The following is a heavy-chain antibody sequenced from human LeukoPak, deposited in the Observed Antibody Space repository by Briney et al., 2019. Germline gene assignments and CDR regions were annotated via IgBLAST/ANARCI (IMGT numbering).Heavy chain of an antibody. CDR1: GFTVSSNY. V-gene: IGHV3-48*01. CDR2: ISRSGSTT. Sequence: GGSLRLSCAASGFTVSSNYMSWVRQAPGKGLQWLSYISRSGSTTYYEDSVKGRFTISRDSATQSVFLQMNSLRADDTAVYYCARYGDYGDDYWGQGTLVTVSS. J-gene: IGHJ4*02. CDR3: ARYGDYGDDY. D-gene: IGHD4-17*01.